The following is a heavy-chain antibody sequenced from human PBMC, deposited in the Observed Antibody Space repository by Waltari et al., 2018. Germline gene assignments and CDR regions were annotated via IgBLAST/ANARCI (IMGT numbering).Heavy chain of an antibody. CDR1: GGSISSYY. CDR2: IYYSGST. Sequence: QVQLQESGPGLVKPSETLSLTCTVSGGSISSYYWSWIRQPPGKGLEWIGYIYYSGSTNYNPSLQSRVTISVDTSKNQFSLKLSSVTAADTAVYYCARGQGGWYFDLWGRGTLVTVSS. D-gene: IGHD3-16*01. V-gene: IGHV4-59*01. J-gene: IGHJ2*01. CDR3: ARGQGGWYFDL.